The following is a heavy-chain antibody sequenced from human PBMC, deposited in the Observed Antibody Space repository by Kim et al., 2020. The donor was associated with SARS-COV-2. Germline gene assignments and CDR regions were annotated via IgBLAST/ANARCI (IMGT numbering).Heavy chain of an antibody. J-gene: IGHJ4*02. CDR3: TRDNPTVADFDS. CDR1: GFNLGAYE. D-gene: IGHD4-17*01. CDR2: ISVDGSRG. Sequence: GGSLRLSCATSGFNLGAYEMNWVRQAPGKGLEWVAYISVDGSRGEYADSVEGRFSIFKDNAQKSLLLQMNSLRAEDTALYYCTRDNPTVADFDSWGQGTL. V-gene: IGHV3-48*03.